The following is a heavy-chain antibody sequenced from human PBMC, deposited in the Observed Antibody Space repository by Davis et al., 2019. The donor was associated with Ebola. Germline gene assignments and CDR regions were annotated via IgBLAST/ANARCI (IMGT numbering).Heavy chain of an antibody. CDR3: AKLSPEDYDFWSGNYGMDV. CDR2: IRSKANSYAT. Sequence: GESLKISCAASGFTFSGSAMHWVRQASGKGLEWVGRIRSKANSYATAYAASVKGRFTITRDDSKNTAYLQMNSLKTEDTTVYYCAKLSPEDYDFWSGNYGMDVWGQGTTVTVSS. CDR1: GFTFSGSA. V-gene: IGHV3-73*01. D-gene: IGHD3-3*01. J-gene: IGHJ6*02.